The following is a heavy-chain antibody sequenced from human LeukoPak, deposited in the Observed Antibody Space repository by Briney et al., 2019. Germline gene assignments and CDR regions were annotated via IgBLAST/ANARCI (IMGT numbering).Heavy chain of an antibody. CDR2: IFGNGVKT. CDR1: GFTFSSYA. CDR3: ARVGDWSNYFGMDA. V-gene: IGHV3-23*01. J-gene: IGHJ6*02. Sequence: GGSLRLSCAASGFTFSSYAMTWVRQTPGKGLEWVSVIFGNGVKTYYADSLKGRFTISRDNSKSTLYLQMNSLRADDTAVYYCARVGDWSNYFGMDAWGQGTTVSVSS. D-gene: IGHD3-16*01.